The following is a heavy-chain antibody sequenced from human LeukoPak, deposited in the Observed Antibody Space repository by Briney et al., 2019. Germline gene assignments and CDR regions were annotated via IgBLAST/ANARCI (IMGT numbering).Heavy chain of an antibody. CDR3: ARRNDFDV. J-gene: IGHJ3*01. CDR2: IYNSGNT. Sequence: SETLSLTCTVSGGSISGDHSNWIRQTPGQSLECIGNIYNSGNTNYSASLKSRVTISVDTAKNRFSLQLSSVAAEDTAVYYCARRNDFDVWRQATMVTVSS. CDR1: GGSISGDH. V-gene: IGHV4-59*08.